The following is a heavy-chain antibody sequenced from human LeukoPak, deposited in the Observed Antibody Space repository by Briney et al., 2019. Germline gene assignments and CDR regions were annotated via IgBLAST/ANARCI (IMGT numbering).Heavy chain of an antibody. J-gene: IGHJ5*02. D-gene: IGHD3-3*01. CDR1: GGTFSSYA. CDR2: IIPILGIA. Sequence: ASVKVSCKASGGTFSSYAISWVRQAPGQGLEWVGRIIPILGIANYAQKFQGRVTITADKSTSTAYMELSSLRSEDTAVYYCARQFLGNWFDPWGQGTLVTVSS. CDR3: ARQFLGNWFDP. V-gene: IGHV1-69*04.